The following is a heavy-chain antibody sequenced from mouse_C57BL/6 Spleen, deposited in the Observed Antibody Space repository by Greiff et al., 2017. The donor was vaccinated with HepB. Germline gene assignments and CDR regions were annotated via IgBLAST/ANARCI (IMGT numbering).Heavy chain of an antibody. V-gene: IGHV7-1*01. CDR3: ARDEGYDDTAMDY. CDR1: GFTFSDFY. J-gene: IGHJ4*01. Sequence: EVHLVESGGGLVQSGRSLRLSCATSGFTFSDFYMEWVRQAPGKGLEWIAASRNKANDYTTEYSASVKGRFIVSRDTSQSILYLQMNALRAEDTAIYYCARDEGYDDTAMDYWGQGTSVTVSS. CDR2: SRNKANDYTT. D-gene: IGHD2-12*01.